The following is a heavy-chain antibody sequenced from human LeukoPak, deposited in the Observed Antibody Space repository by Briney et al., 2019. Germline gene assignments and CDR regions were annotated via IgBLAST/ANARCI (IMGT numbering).Heavy chain of an antibody. J-gene: IGHJ6*02. CDR3: ATLSKARPYYYYGMDV. Sequence: GEFLKISCTGSGSIFINYWLSWVRPLPGKGLEWMGRIDNVDSSTNSSQSFQGHVIISAATSISTAYLQCSSLKASDTAMYYCATLSKARPYYYYGMDVGGQGTTVTVSS. CDR2: IDNVDSST. CDR1: GSIFINYW. V-gene: IGHV5-10-1*01. D-gene: IGHD6-6*01.